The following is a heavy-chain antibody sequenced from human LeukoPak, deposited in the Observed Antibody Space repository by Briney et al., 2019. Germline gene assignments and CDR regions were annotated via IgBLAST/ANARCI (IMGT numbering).Heavy chain of an antibody. J-gene: IGHJ3*02. Sequence: ASVKVSCKASGYTFTSYDINWVRQAPGQGLEWMGWMNPNSGNTVYAQKFQGRVNITRNTSIITAYMALSSLRSEDTAVYYCARVTYCGGDCSRGGAFDIWGQGTMVTVSS. CDR3: ARVTYCGGDCSRGGAFDI. CDR1: GYTFTSYD. CDR2: MNPNSGNT. V-gene: IGHV1-8*03. D-gene: IGHD2-21*01.